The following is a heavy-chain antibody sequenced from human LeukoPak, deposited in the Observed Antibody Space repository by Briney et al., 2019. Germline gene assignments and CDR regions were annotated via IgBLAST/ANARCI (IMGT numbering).Heavy chain of an antibody. Sequence: SETLSLTCTVSGGSISSSSYYWGWIRQPPGKGLEWIGSIYYSGSTYYNPSLKSRVTISVDTSKNQFSLKLSSVTAADTAVYYCARVGRWLQLFGYWGQGTLVTVSS. CDR3: ARVGRWLQLFGY. CDR2: IYYSGST. CDR1: GGSISSSSYY. V-gene: IGHV4-39*07. J-gene: IGHJ4*02. D-gene: IGHD5-24*01.